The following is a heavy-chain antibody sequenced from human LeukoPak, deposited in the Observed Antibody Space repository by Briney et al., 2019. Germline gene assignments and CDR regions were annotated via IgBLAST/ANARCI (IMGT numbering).Heavy chain of an antibody. Sequence: SETLSLTCTVSGYSISSNYYWGWIRQPPGKGLEWIGSIYHSGSTYYNPSLKSRVTILIDTSKNQFSLKLSSVTAADTAVYYCAKRGNWGFFDYWGQGTLVTVSS. CDR2: IYHSGST. CDR3: AKRGNWGFFDY. CDR1: GYSISSNYY. D-gene: IGHD7-27*01. J-gene: IGHJ4*02. V-gene: IGHV4-38-2*02.